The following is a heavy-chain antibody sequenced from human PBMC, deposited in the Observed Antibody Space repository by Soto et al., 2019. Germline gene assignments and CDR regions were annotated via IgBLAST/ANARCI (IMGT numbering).Heavy chain of an antibody. J-gene: IGHJ5*02. CDR1: GGSFSGYY. V-gene: IGHV4-34*01. D-gene: IGHD5-18*01. Sequence: QVQLQQWGAGLLKPSETLSLTCAVYGGSFSGYYWSWIRQPPGKGLEWIGEINHSGSTNYNPSLKSRVTISVDTSQNQFSLKLSSVTAADTAVYYCARGRGYSYGRNWFDPWGQGTLVTVSS. CDR3: ARGRGYSYGRNWFDP. CDR2: INHSGST.